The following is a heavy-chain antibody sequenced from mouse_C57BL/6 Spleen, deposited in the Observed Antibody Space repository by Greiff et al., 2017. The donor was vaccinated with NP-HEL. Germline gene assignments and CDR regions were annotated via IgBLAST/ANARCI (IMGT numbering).Heavy chain of an antibody. CDR1: GFTFSDYG. CDR2: ISSGSSTI. V-gene: IGHV5-17*01. D-gene: IGHD2-5*01. CDR3: ARSNYVPWFAY. Sequence: EVKLVESGGGLVKPGGSLKLSCAASGFTFSDYGMHWVRQAPEKGLEWVAYISSGSSTIYYADTVKGRFTISRDNAKNTLFLQMTSLRSEDTAMYYCARSNYVPWFAYWGQGTLVTVSA. J-gene: IGHJ3*01.